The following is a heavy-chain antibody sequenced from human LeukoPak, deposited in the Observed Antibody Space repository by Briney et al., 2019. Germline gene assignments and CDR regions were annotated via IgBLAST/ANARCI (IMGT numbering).Heavy chain of an antibody. Sequence: GRSLRLSCAASGFTFSNYAMNWVRQSLEKGLEWVSSIRSNGSGYYSEAVKGRFTISRDNAENSLSLQMNSLTPEDAAIYFCARDWGRRTAPFDHWGRGTRVTVSS. CDR2: IRSNGSG. V-gene: IGHV3-69-1*01. D-gene: IGHD3-16*01. CDR1: GFTFSNYA. J-gene: IGHJ4*02. CDR3: ARDWGRRTAPFDH.